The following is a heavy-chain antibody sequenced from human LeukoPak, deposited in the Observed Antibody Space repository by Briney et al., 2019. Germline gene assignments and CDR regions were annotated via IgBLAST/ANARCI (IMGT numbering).Heavy chain of an antibody. Sequence: ASVKVSCKASGYTFTSYDINWVRQATGQGLEWMGWMNPNSGNTGYAQKFQGRVTITRNTSISTAYMELRSLRSDDTAVYYCARAGNYYDSSGYYGSYFDYWGQGTLVTVSS. CDR2: MNPNSGNT. CDR3: ARAGNYYDSSGYYGSYFDY. CDR1: GYTFTSYD. J-gene: IGHJ4*02. D-gene: IGHD3-22*01. V-gene: IGHV1-8*03.